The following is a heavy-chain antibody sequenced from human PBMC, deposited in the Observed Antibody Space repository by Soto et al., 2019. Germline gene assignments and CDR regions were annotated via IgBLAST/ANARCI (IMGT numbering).Heavy chain of an antibody. CDR3: ARDVRRYFDY. CDR2: FSASGGST. CDR1: GFIFSTSA. J-gene: IGHJ4*02. Sequence: PGGSLRLSCAASGFIFSTSAMSWVRQAPGKGLEWVSSFSASGGSTYYADPVKGRFTISRDDSKNTLFLQMNSLRAEDAAVYYCARDVRRYFDYWGQGALVTVSS. V-gene: IGHV3-23*01.